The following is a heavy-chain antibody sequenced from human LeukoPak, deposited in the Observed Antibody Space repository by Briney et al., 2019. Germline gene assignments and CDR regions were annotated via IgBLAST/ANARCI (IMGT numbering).Heavy chain of an antibody. V-gene: IGHV3-53*04. CDR1: GFTFSSYD. D-gene: IGHD6-19*01. CDR2: IYSGGST. Sequence: GGSLRLSCAASGFTFSSYDIHWVRQATGKGLEWVSVIYSGGSTYYADSVKGRFTISRHNSKNTLYLQMNSLRAEDTAVYYCARRVGSGWPFDYWGQGTLVTVSS. J-gene: IGHJ4*02. CDR3: ARRVGSGWPFDY.